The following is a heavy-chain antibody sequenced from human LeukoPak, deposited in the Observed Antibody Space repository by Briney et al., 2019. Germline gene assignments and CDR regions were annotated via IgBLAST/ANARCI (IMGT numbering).Heavy chain of an antibody. CDR3: AKGTYSSGWPRMGGYYDSSGYHYFDY. V-gene: IGHV3-23*01. J-gene: IGHJ4*02. Sequence: PGGSLRLSCAASGFTFSSYAMSWVRQAPGKGLEWVSAISGSGGSTYYADSVKGRFTISRDNSKNTLYLQMNSLRAEDTAVYYCAKGTYSSGWPRMGGYYDSSGYHYFDYWGQGTLVTVSS. CDR2: ISGSGGST. CDR1: GFTFSSYA. D-gene: IGHD3-22*01.